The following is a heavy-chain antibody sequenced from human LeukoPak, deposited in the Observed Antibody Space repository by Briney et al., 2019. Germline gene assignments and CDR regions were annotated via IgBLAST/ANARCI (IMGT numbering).Heavy chain of an antibody. Sequence: GRSLRLSCAASGFTFSSYGMHWVRQAPGKGGVGVAVIWYDGSNKYYADSVKGRFTISRDNSKNTLYLQMNSLRAEDTAVYYCARDHRRLVVAATQYYFDYWGQGTLVTVSS. J-gene: IGHJ4*02. CDR3: ARDHRRLVVAATQYYFDY. CDR2: IWYDGSNK. V-gene: IGHV3-33*01. D-gene: IGHD2-15*01. CDR1: GFTFSSYG.